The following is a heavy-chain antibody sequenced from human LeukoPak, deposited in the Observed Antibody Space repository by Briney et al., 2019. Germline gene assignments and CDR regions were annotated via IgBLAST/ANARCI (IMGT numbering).Heavy chain of an antibody. CDR2: IDPSDSYT. CDR3: ARRRSSSSWQFPFDY. D-gene: IGHD6-13*01. V-gene: IGHV5-10-1*01. J-gene: IGHJ4*02. Sequence: GESLRISCKGSGCIFTSYWISWVRQMPGKGLEWMGRIDPSDSYTNYSPSFQGHVTISADKSISTAYLQWSSLKASDTAMYYCARRRSSSSWQFPFDYWGQGTLVTVSS. CDR1: GCIFTSYW.